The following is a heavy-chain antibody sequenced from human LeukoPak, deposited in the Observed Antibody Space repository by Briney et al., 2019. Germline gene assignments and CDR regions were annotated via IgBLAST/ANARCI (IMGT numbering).Heavy chain of an antibody. CDR3: ARSPGIAVAGRLDY. CDR1: GFSFSSYA. V-gene: IGHV3-30*04. Sequence: GGSLRLSCAASGFSFSSYAIHWVRQAPGKGLEWVAVISYDGSDKYYADSVKGGFTISRDNSKNTLYLQMNSLRVEDTAVYYCARSPGIAVAGRLDYWGQGTLVTVSS. J-gene: IGHJ4*02. D-gene: IGHD6-19*01. CDR2: ISYDGSDK.